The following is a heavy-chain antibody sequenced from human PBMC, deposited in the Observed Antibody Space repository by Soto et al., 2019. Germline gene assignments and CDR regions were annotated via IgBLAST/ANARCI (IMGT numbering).Heavy chain of an antibody. V-gene: IGHV1-2*02. CDR1: GYPVTAYY. Sequence: QLHLVQSGAVVKKPGASVTVSCSASGYPVTAYYMHWVRQAPGRGLEWMGGINPATGAAKYTQTCQGRVTLTRDTAPSIVLMELSGLTSEDTAVFYCARGGGVGVAGSAAFDMWGQGTLVTVSS. CDR2: INPATGAA. J-gene: IGHJ3*02. CDR3: ARGGGVGVAGSAAFDM. D-gene: IGHD3-3*01.